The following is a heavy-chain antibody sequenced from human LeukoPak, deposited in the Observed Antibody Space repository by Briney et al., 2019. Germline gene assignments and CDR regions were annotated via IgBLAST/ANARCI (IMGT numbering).Heavy chain of an antibody. V-gene: IGHV3-20*04. CDR2: INWNGGST. J-gene: IGHJ3*02. D-gene: IGHD3-3*01. Sequence: GGSLRLSCAASGFTFDDYGMSWVRQAPGKGLEWVSGINWNGGSTGYADSVKGRFTISRDNAKNSLYLQMNSLRAEDTAVYYCASLLRFLEWLPQVNAFDIWGQGTMVTVSS. CDR3: ASLLRFLEWLPQVNAFDI. CDR1: GFTFDDYG.